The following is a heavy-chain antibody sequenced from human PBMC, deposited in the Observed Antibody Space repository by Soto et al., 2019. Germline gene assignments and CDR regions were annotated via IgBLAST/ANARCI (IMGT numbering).Heavy chain of an antibody. D-gene: IGHD3-16*01. CDR3: ARGYVSATDY. CDR1: GCTISSWY. J-gene: IGHJ4*02. CDR2: IYYSGST. Sequence: PSDTLSLTFTVSGCTISSWYWSWIRQPPGKGLEWIGYIYYSGSTNCNPSLKSRVTISVDTSKNQFSLKLSSVTAADTAVYYCARGYVSATDYRGQGTLVSVSS. V-gene: IGHV4-59*08.